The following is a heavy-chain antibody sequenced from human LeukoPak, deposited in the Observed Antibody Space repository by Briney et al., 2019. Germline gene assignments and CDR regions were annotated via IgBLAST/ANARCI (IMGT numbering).Heavy chain of an antibody. D-gene: IGHD1-26*01. CDR3: VTDLTVRAANYYFDH. CDR1: GFTFSNYP. Sequence: PGRSLRLSCAASGFTFSNYPMHWVRQAPGKGLEWVAVISTDGSDKHYADSVKGRFTISRDNSRNTLYLQMDSLRAEDTAVYFCVTDLTVRAANYYFDHWGQGTLVTVSS. CDR2: ISTDGSDK. J-gene: IGHJ4*02. V-gene: IGHV3-30-3*02.